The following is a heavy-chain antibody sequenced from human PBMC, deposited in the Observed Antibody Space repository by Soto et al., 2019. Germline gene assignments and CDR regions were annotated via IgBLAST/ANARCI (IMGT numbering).Heavy chain of an antibody. Sequence: GGSLRLSCAPSGFTFTNYAMSWVRQAPGKGLEWVASISGTGGSTYYADSVKGRFTISRDNSKNTLSLQMNSLGAEDTAKYYCAKDLVGIVVILVRASDIWGQGTMVTVSS. J-gene: IGHJ3*02. CDR1: GFTFTNYA. CDR2: ISGTGGST. V-gene: IGHV3-23*01. CDR3: AKDLVGIVVILVRASDI. D-gene: IGHD3-22*01.